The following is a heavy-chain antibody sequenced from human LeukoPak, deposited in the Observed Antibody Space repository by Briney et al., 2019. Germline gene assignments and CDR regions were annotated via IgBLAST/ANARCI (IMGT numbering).Heavy chain of an antibody. CDR2: ISIDGSST. V-gene: IGHV3-74*01. D-gene: IGHD6-19*01. Sequence: GGSLRLSCVASGFTFSSYWMHWVRQAPGKGLVWVSRISIDGSSTSYADSVKGRFTISRDNAKNTLYVQMNSLRAEDTAVYYCVQDRSGGYDEFDYWGQGTLVTVSS. J-gene: IGHJ4*02. CDR1: GFTFSSYW. CDR3: VQDRSGGYDEFDY.